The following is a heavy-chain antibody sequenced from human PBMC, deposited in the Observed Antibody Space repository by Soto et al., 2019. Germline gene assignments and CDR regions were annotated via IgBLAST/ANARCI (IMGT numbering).Heavy chain of an antibody. CDR2: IYYSGST. V-gene: IGHV4-39*01. CDR3: ARWGEVGEELFDY. D-gene: IGHD3-16*01. J-gene: IGHJ4*02. Sequence: SETLSLTCTVSGGSISSSSYYWGWIRQPPGKGLEWIGSIYYSGSTYYNPSLKSRVTISVDTSKNQFSLKLSSVTAADTAVYYCARWGEVGEELFDYWGQGTLVTVSS. CDR1: GGSISSSSYY.